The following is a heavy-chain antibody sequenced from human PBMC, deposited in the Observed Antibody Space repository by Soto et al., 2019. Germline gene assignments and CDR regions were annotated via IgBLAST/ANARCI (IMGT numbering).Heavy chain of an antibody. CDR1: GFTFSNAW. CDR3: AGHGIVVVTVIASNYYYGMDV. J-gene: IGHJ6*02. Sequence: QPGGSLRLSCAASGFTFSNAWMSWVRQAPGKGLEWVSAISGSGGSTYYADSVKGRFTISRDNSKNTLYLQMNSLRAEDTAVYYCAGHGIVVVTVIASNYYYGMDVWGQGTTVTVSS. D-gene: IGHD2-21*02. V-gene: IGHV3-23*01. CDR2: ISGSGGST.